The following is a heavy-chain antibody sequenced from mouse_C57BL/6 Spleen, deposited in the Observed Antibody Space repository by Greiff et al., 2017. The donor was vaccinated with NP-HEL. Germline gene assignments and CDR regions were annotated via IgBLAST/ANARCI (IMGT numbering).Heavy chain of an antibody. D-gene: IGHD1-1*01. CDR1: GYSFTGYY. CDR2: INPSTGGT. V-gene: IGHV1-42*01. J-gene: IGHJ2*01. Sequence: EVQLQQSGPELVKPGASVKISCKASGYSFTGYYMNWVKQSPEKSLEWIGEINPSTGGTTYNQKFKAKATLTVDKSSSTAYMQLKSLTSEDSAVYYCARGVYYYGRGYYFDYWGQGTTLTVSS. CDR3: ARGVYYYGRGYYFDY.